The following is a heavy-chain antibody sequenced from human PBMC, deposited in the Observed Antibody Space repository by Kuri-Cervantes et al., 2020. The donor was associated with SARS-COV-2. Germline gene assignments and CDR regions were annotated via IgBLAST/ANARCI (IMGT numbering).Heavy chain of an antibody. J-gene: IGHJ4*02. CDR1: GGTFSSYA. D-gene: IGHD6-13*01. V-gene: IGHV1-69*06. CDR3: ARVAAADDYFDY. CDR2: IIPIFGTA. Sequence: SVKVSCKASGGTFSSYAISWVRQAPGQGLEWMGGIIPIFGTANYAQKFQGRVTITADKSTSTAYMELSSLRPEDTAVYYCARVAAADDYFDYWGQGTLVTVSS.